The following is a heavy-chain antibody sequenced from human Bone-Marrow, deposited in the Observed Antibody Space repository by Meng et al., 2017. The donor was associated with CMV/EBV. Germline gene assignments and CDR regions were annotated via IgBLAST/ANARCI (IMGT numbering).Heavy chain of an antibody. Sequence: GSLRLSCTVSGGSISSSSYYWGWIRQPPGKGLEWIGSIYYSGSTYYNPSLKSRVTISVDTSKNQFSLKLSSVTAADTAVYYCAKGYSNYRAWGQGTLVTVSS. V-gene: IGHV4-39*07. D-gene: IGHD4-11*01. CDR2: IYYSGST. CDR3: AKGYSNYRA. CDR1: GGSISSSSYY. J-gene: IGHJ5*02.